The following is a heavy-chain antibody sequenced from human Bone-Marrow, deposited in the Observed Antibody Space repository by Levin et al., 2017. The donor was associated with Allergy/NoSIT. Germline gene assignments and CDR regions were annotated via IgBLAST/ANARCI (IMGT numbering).Heavy chain of an antibody. CDR2: LTGSSSYI. V-gene: IGHV3-21*01. Sequence: GGSLRLSCAASGFTFSSYTMHWVRQAPGEGLEWVSSLTGSSSYIYYADSVKGRFTISRDNAKNSLYLQMNSLRAEDTAVYYCARDYSSGWFRTMDVWGQGTTVTVSS. J-gene: IGHJ6*02. D-gene: IGHD6-19*01. CDR3: ARDYSSGWFRTMDV. CDR1: GFTFSSYT.